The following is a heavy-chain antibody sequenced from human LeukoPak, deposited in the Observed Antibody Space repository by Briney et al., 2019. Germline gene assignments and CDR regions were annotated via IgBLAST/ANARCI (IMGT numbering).Heavy chain of an antibody. D-gene: IGHD6-19*01. V-gene: IGHV3-53*01. CDR3: ARDSWIAVGGTGYFDL. CDR2: IYSGGST. Sequence: PGGSLRLFCAASGFTVSRNYMSWVRQAPGKGLEWGSIIYSGGSTYYADSVKGRFTISRDNSKNALYLQMNSLRAEDTAVYYCARDSWIAVGGTGYFDLWGRGTLVTVSS. J-gene: IGHJ2*01. CDR1: GFTVSRNY.